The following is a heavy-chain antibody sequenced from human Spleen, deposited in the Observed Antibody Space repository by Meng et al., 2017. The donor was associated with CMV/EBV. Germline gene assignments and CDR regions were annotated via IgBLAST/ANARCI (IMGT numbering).Heavy chain of an antibody. D-gene: IGHD2-2*01. V-gene: IGHV4-38-2*02. CDR2: IYYSGST. J-gene: IGHJ5*02. Sequence: GSLRLSCTVSGYSISSGYYWGWVRQPPGKGLEWIGSIYYSGSTYYNPSLKSRVTISVDTSKNQFSLKLSSVTAADTAVYYCARDRVWSIVVVPASGGFDPWGQGTLVTVSS. CDR3: ARDRVWSIVVVPASGGFDP. CDR1: GYSISSGYY.